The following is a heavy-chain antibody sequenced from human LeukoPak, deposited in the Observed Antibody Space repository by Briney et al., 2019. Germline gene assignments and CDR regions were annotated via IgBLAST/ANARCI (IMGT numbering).Heavy chain of an antibody. D-gene: IGHD2-8*01. Sequence: GESLKISCKASGYSFTSYWIGWVRQMPGKGLEWMGIIYPGDSDTRYSPSFQGQVTISADKSISTACLQWSSLKASHTAMYYCARRAQNCTNGVCYSYYFDYWGQGTLVTVSS. CDR1: GYSFTSYW. V-gene: IGHV5-51*01. J-gene: IGHJ4*02. CDR3: ARRAQNCTNGVCYSYYFDY. CDR2: IYPGDSDT.